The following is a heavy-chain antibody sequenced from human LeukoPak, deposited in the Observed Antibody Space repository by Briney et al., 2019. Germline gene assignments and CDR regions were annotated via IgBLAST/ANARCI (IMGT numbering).Heavy chain of an antibody. CDR1: GFTFSSYA. D-gene: IGHD2-2*01. CDR2: ISGSGGST. Sequence: PGASLRLSCAASGFTFSSYAISWVRQAPGEGLGWVSAISGSGGSTYYADSVKGRFNISRDNSKHTLYLQMNSLRAEDTAVYYCAKDQIVVVPAALDYWGQGTLVTVSS. J-gene: IGHJ4*02. CDR3: AKDQIVVVPAALDY. V-gene: IGHV3-23*01.